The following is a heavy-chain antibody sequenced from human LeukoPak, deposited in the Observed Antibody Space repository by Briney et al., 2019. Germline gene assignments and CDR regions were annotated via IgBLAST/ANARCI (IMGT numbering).Heavy chain of an antibody. CDR2: ISYDGSNK. CDR1: GSTFSSYA. Sequence: GRSLRLSCAASGSTFSSYAMHWVRQAPGKGLEWVAVISYDGSNKYYADSVKGRFTISRDNSENTLYLQMNSLRAEDTAVYYCARGQVEGWLPNYHYYYGMDVWGQGTTVTVSS. CDR3: ARGQVEGWLPNYHYYYGMDV. D-gene: IGHD3-9*01. V-gene: IGHV3-30*04. J-gene: IGHJ6*02.